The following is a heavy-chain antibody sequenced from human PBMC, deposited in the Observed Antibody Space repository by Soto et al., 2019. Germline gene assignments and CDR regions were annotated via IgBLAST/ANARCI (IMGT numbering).Heavy chain of an antibody. CDR1: GFTFSSYA. J-gene: IGHJ4*02. D-gene: IGHD2-8*01. V-gene: IGHV3-23*01. Sequence: PGWSLRLSCTASGFTFSSYAMSWVRQAPGKGLEWVSSISGGGDDTNYADSVKGRFTISRDNSEDTMYLQMNSLRAEDTAVYYCAKIVCTSNCYDYWGQGTLVTVSS. CDR2: ISGGGDDT. CDR3: AKIVCTSNCYDY.